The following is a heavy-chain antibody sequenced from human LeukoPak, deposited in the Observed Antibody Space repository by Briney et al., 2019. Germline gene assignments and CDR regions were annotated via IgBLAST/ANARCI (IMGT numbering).Heavy chain of an antibody. V-gene: IGHV3-7*01. CDR2: INHDGSEK. CDR3: AKLPVDYYDSSGYYYPEYFQH. Sequence: GGSLRLSCAASEFTLSRYSMSWVRQAPGKGLQWVANINHDGSEKFYVDSVKGRFSISRDNTKNSLHLQMNSLRAEDTAVYYCAKLPVDYYDSSGYYYPEYFQHWGQGTLVTVSS. J-gene: IGHJ1*01. D-gene: IGHD3-22*01. CDR1: EFTLSRYS.